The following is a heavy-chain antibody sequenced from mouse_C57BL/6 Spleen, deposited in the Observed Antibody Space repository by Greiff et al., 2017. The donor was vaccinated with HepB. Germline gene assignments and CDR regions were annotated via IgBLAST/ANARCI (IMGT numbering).Heavy chain of an antibody. CDR3: ARDRGYYYAMDY. CDR1: GFTFSSYA. Sequence: EVKLVESGGGLVKPGGSLKLSCAASGFTFSSYAMSWVRQTPEKRLEWVATISDGGSYTYYQDNVKGQFTISRDNAKNNLYLQMSHLKSEDTAMYYCARDRGYYYAMDYWGQGTSVTVSS. V-gene: IGHV5-4*01. D-gene: IGHD2-2*01. CDR2: ISDGGSYT. J-gene: IGHJ4*01.